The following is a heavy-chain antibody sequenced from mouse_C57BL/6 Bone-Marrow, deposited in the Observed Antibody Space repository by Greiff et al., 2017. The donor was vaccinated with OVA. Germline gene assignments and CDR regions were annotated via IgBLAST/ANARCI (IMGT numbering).Heavy chain of an antibody. Sequence: EVQLVESGGGLVQPRGSLKLSCAASGFSFKTYAMNWVRQAPGKGLEWVARIRSKSNNYAKYYAVSVKDRFTIYRDDTERMLYLHMHHLKTADTAVFYFVRHDGACFAYWGQGTLLTVSA. V-gene: IGHV10-1*01. CDR3: VRHDGACFAY. CDR2: IRSKSNNYAK. CDR1: GFSFKTYA. J-gene: IGHJ3*01.